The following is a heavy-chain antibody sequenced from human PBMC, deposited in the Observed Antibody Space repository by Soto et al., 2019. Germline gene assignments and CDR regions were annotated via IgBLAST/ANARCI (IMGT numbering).Heavy chain of an antibody. CDR1: GFTFSSYG. D-gene: IGHD2-15*01. CDR3: AKDGAYCSGGSCYSFGIRDV. V-gene: IGHV3-30*18. Sequence: QVQLVESGGGVVQPGRSLRLSCAASGFTFSSYGMHWVRQAPGKGLEWVAVISYDGSNKYYADSVKGRFTISRDNSKNTLYLQMNSLRAEDTAVYYCAKDGAYCSGGSCYSFGIRDVWGQGTTVTVSS. J-gene: IGHJ6*02. CDR2: ISYDGSNK.